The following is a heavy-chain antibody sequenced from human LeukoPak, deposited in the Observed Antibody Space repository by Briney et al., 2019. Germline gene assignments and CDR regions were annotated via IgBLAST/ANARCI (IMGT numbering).Heavy chain of an antibody. CDR1: GGSISSSNYY. J-gene: IGHJ4*02. D-gene: IGHD6-13*01. Sequence: KPSETLSLTCTVSGGSISSSNYYWGWIRQPPGKGLEWIGSIYYSGSTYYNPSLKSRVTISVDKSKNQFSLKLSSVTAADTAVYYCARGMGDSSSWYPFDYWGQGTLVTVSS. CDR2: IYYSGST. CDR3: ARGMGDSSSWYPFDY. V-gene: IGHV4-39*07.